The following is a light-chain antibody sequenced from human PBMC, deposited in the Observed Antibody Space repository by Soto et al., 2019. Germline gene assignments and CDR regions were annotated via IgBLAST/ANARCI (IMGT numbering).Light chain of an antibody. V-gene: IGKV3-15*01. CDR1: QSVITN. CDR2: GAS. Sequence: EIVMTQSPATLSVSPGERATLSCRASQSVITNLAWYPQKPGQAPRLLIYGASTRAAIIPARFSGSGSGTEVTLTISSLQSEDFAVYYCQQYNKWPRTFGQGTKVEIK. J-gene: IGKJ1*01. CDR3: QQYNKWPRT.